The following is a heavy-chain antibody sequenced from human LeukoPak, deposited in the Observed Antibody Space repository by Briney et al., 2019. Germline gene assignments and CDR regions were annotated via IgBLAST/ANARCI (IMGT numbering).Heavy chain of an antibody. CDR2: IWYDGSKK. V-gene: IGHV3-33*01. D-gene: IGHD3-10*01. Sequence: PGRSLRLSCAASGFTFTNYGFYWVRQAPGKGPEWVALIWYDGSKKYYTDSVKGRFTFSRDNSKNTLYLQMNSLRAEDTALYYCARDAGNYDSGTSRFDYWGQGTLVTLSS. CDR1: GFTFTNYG. CDR3: ARDAGNYDSGTSRFDY. J-gene: IGHJ4*02.